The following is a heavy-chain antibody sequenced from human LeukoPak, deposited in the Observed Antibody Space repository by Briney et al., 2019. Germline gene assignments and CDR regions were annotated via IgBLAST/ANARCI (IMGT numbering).Heavy chain of an antibody. CDR1: GFNLGDYA. CDR3: TRVRGVGLRFGNDY. D-gene: IGHD3-3*01. CDR2: IRSKAYGGTT. J-gene: IGHJ4*02. Sequence: GGSLRLSCTASGFNLGDYAMNWVRQAPGKGLEWVGFIRSKAYGGTTEYAASVKGRFTISRDDSKSIAYLQMNSLKTEDTAVYYCTRVRGVGLRFGNDYWGQGTLVTVSS. V-gene: IGHV3-49*04.